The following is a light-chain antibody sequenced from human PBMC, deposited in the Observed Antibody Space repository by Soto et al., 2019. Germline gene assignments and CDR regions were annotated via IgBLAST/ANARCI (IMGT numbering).Light chain of an antibody. Sequence: EIVLTQSPGTLSLSPGDGATLSCRPSQSVNSNFLAWYQQKPGQAPRLLLYGASSSATGIPHTFSGSGCGTDFTLTISRLEPGDFAVYYCQQYGTSPWTFGQGTKVDIK. J-gene: IGKJ1*01. CDR2: GAS. CDR3: QQYGTSPWT. V-gene: IGKV3-20*01. CDR1: QSVNSNF.